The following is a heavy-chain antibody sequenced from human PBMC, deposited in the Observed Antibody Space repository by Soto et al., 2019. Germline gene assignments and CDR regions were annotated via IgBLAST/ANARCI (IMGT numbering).Heavy chain of an antibody. J-gene: IGHJ6*02. CDR2: IIPIFGTA. CDR3: ARDLYYYGSGSYQPYGMDV. Sequence: ASVKVSCKAPGGTFSSYAISWVRQAPGQGLEWMGGIIPIFGTANYAQKFQGRVTITADESTSTAYMELSSLRSEDTAVDYCARDLYYYGSGSYQPYGMDVCGQVTTVTVSS. CDR1: GGTFSSYA. V-gene: IGHV1-69*13. D-gene: IGHD3-10*01.